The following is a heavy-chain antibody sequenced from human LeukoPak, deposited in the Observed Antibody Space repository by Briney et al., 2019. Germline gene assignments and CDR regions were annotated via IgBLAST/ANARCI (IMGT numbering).Heavy chain of an antibody. CDR2: ISGSGGST. CDR1: GFTFSSYA. V-gene: IGHV3-23*01. D-gene: IGHD3-9*01. J-gene: IGHJ4*02. Sequence: GGSLRLSCAASGFTFSSYAMSWVRQAPGKGLEWVPAISGSGGSTYYADSVKGRFTISRDNSKNTLYLQMNSLRAEDTAVYYCAKDFHYDILTGYHYWGQGTLVTVSS. CDR3: AKDFHYDILTGYHY.